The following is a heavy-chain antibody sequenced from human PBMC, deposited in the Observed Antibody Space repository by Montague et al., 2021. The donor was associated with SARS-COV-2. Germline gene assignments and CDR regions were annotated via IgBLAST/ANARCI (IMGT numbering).Heavy chain of an antibody. V-gene: IGHV4-39*01. D-gene: IGHD1-7*01. CDR1: GGSISNRNYY. J-gene: IGHJ3*01. CDR3: VRGRRGTVFPFSPGAFDF. Sequence: SETLSLTCTVSGGSISNRNYYWGWVRQPPGKGLEWIGSMYYVGXPXYXXXXRXRVAISLDTSKSQLSLRLRSVTTTDTAVLYCVRGRRGTVFPFSPGAFDFWGQGTTVTVSS. CDR2: MYYVGXP.